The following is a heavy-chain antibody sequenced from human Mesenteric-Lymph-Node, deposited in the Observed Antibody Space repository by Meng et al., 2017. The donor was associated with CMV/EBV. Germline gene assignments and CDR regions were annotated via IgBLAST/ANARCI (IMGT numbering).Heavy chain of an antibody. D-gene: IGHD2-15*01. J-gene: IGHJ4*02. V-gene: IGHV4-31*02. CDR3: ARTGYCSGSNCYLGYFDY. CDR2: IYYSGST. CDR1: ISSGDYY. Sequence: ISSGDYYWNWIRQHPGKGLEWIGYIYYSGSTYYNPSLKSRVTMSVDTSKNQFSLKVSSVTAADTAVYYCARTGYCSGSNCYLGYFDYWGQGTLVTVSS.